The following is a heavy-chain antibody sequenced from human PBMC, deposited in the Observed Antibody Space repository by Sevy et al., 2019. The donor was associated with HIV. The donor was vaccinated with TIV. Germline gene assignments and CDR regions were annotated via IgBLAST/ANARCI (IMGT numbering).Heavy chain of an antibody. CDR2: IKEDGSGR. Sequence: GGSLRLSCAASGFTFGSYWMTRVRQAPGKGLEWVANIKEDGSGRFYVDSVKGRFTVSRDNAKKSLYLQMNNLRGEDTALYYCARLYSSSSGRGLDNWGQGALVTVSS. V-gene: IGHV3-7*01. CDR1: GFTFGSYW. CDR3: ARLYSSSSGRGLDN. J-gene: IGHJ4*02. D-gene: IGHD6-6*01.